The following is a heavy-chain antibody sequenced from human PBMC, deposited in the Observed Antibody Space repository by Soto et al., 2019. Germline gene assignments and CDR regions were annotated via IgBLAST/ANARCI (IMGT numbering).Heavy chain of an antibody. CDR3: ARGAMANFDY. V-gene: IGHV1-69*13. CDR2: FIAMLGTP. J-gene: IGHJ4*02. Sequence: SVKVFCKASGGTFGSQGIAWVRQAPGQGLEWMGGFIAMLGTPTYAKKVQGRATISADESLTSSYLELRSLRSEDTGVYFCARGAMANFDYWGQGTVVTVSS. CDR1: GGTFGSQG. D-gene: IGHD5-18*01.